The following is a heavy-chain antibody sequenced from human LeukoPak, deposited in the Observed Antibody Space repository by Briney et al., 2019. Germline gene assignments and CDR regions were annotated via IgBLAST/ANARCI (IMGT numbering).Heavy chain of an antibody. V-gene: IGHV1-24*01. CDR2: FDIEDGET. CDR3: ATRLLYGSGWYFDY. D-gene: IGHD6-19*01. J-gene: IGHJ4*02. Sequence: GSSVRVCCKVSGYPLTELSMHWVGQAAGKGLGGMGGFDIEDGETIYAQKFQGRVTMTEDTSTDTAYMELSSMRSEAAAVDYCATRLLYGSGWYFDYWGQGTLVTVSS. CDR1: GYPLTELS.